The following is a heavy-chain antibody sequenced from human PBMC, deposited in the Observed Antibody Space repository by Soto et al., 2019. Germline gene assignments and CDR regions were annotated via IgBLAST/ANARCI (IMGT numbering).Heavy chain of an antibody. Sequence: SETLSLTCAVTRYSISRGYYWGWIRQPPGKGLEWIGAMFHSGSTYYNPSLKSRVTMSVDTSKNQLSLKLSSVTAADTAVYYCARGGYYFDSRGYYKPYYFDYWGQGTLVTVS. J-gene: IGHJ4*02. D-gene: IGHD3-22*01. CDR3: ARGGYYFDSRGYYKPYYFDY. CDR1: RYSISRGYY. CDR2: MFHSGST. V-gene: IGHV4-38-2*01.